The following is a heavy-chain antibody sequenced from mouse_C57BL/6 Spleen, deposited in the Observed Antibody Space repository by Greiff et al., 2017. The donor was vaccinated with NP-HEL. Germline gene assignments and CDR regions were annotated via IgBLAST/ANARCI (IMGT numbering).Heavy chain of an antibody. CDR1: GYAFSSYW. J-gene: IGHJ3*01. D-gene: IGHD2-5*01. CDR3: ARENSNFSPWFAY. CDR2: IYPGDGDT. Sequence: QVQLQQSGAELVKPGASVKISCKASGYAFSSYWMNWVKQRPGKGLEWIGQIYPGDGDTNYNGKFKGKATLTADKSSSAAYMPLSSLDAEDSAVYFCARENSNFSPWFAYWGQGTLVTVSA. V-gene: IGHV1-80*01.